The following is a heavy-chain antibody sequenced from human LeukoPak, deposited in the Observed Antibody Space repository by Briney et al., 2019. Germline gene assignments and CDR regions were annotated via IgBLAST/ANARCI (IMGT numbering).Heavy chain of an antibody. D-gene: IGHD3-10*01. Sequence: GSLRLSCAASGFTFSSYAMSWVRQPPGKGLEWIGEINHSGSTNYNPSLKSRVTISVDTSKNQFSLKLSSVTAADAAVYYCARVAYYYGSGSYVHYGMDVWGQGTTVTVSS. CDR3: ARVAYYYGSGSYVHYGMDV. J-gene: IGHJ6*02. CDR1: GFTFSSYA. CDR2: INHSGST. V-gene: IGHV4-34*01.